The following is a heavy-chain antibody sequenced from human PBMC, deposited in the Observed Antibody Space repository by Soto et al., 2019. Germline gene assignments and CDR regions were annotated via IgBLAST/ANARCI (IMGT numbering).Heavy chain of an antibody. CDR3: ARGGPAYHLKSSREHMDVGIYYYYYMDV. D-gene: IGHD6-19*01. V-gene: IGHV4-59*01. CDR2: IYYSGST. CDR1: GGSISSYY. J-gene: IGHJ6*03. Sequence: QVQLQESGPGLVKPSETLSLTCTVSGGSISSYYWSWIRQPPGKGLEWIGYIYYSGSTNYNPSLKRRVTISVDTSKNQFSLKRSSVTAADTAVYYCARGGPAYHLKSSREHMDVGIYYYYYMDVWGKGTTVTVSS.